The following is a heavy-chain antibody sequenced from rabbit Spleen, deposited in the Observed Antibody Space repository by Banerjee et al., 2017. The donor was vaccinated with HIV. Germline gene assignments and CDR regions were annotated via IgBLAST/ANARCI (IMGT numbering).Heavy chain of an antibody. Sequence: QEQLVESGGGLVQPEGSLTLTCKASGFSFSDRDVMCWVRQAPGKGLEWIACINASTGKPVYATWASGRFTISRTSSTTLTLQMTSLTAADTATYFCARDSGSSFSSYGMDLWGPGTLVTVS. J-gene: IGHJ6*01. CDR1: GFSFSDRDV. V-gene: IGHV1S45*01. D-gene: IGHD8-1*01. CDR2: INASTGKP. CDR3: ARDSGSSFSSYGMDL.